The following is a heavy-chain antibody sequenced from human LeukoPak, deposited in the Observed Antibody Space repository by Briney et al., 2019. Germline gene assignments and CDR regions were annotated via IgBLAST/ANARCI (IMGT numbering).Heavy chain of an antibody. D-gene: IGHD4-23*01. CDR3: ARDRGGGEYYFDY. CDR1: GGSISSGDYY. J-gene: IGHJ4*02. V-gene: IGHV4-30-4*01. Sequence: SETLSLTCTVSGGSISSGDYYWSWIRQPPGKGLEWIGYIYYSGSTYYNPSLKSRVTISVDTSKNQFSLKLSSVTAADTAVYYRARDRGGGEYYFDYWGQGTLVTVSS. CDR2: IYYSGST.